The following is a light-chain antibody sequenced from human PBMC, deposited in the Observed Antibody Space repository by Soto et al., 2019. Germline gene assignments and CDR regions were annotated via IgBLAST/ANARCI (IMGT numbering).Light chain of an antibody. CDR1: QNLGALY. CDR3: QQYGSSPRT. V-gene: IGKV3-20*01. CDR2: SAS. J-gene: IGKJ1*01. Sequence: EIVLTQSPATLSVSPGDRGALSCRASQNLGALYLAWFQQKSGQAPRLLIYSASRRATGIPDRFTGSGSGTDFTLTISRLEPEDFAVYYCQQYGSSPRTFGQGTKVDIK.